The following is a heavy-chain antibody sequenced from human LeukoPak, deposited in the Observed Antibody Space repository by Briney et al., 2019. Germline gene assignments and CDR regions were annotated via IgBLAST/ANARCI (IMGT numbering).Heavy chain of an antibody. J-gene: IGHJ1*01. CDR1: GFIFSSNY. CDR2: IKSDGST. CDR3: TRAPSEIGGYYPEYFRH. V-gene: IGHV3-74*01. D-gene: IGHD3-22*01. Sequence: GGSLRLSCAASGFIFSSNYMTWVRQAPGKGLEWVSRIKSDGSTNYADSVKGRFTISRDNAKNTVSLQMNSLRPEDTGVYYCTRAPSEIGGYYPEYFRHWGQGTLVTVSS.